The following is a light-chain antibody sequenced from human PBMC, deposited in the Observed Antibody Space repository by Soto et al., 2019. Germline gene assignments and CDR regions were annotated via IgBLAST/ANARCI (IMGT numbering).Light chain of an antibody. CDR3: QVRTNWSIA. V-gene: IGKV3-11*01. J-gene: IGKJ5*01. CDR2: DAS. Sequence: EIVLTQSPATLSFSPGERATLSCRASQSVSSYLAWYQQKPGQAPRLLIYDASNRATGIPARFSGTGSGTDFTLTINNLEPEDFAVYYCQVRTNWSIAFGRGTRLEIK. CDR1: QSVSSY.